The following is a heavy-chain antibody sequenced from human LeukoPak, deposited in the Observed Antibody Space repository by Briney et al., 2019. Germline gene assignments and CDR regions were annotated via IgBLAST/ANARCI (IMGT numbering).Heavy chain of an antibody. D-gene: IGHD1-26*01. Sequence: SETLSLTCTVSGGSISSGGYYWSWIRQHPGKGLEWIGYIYYSGTTYYNPSLKSRLTISVDTSNNQFSLKLSSVTAADTAVYYCAREKWETVFAFDFWGQGTVVTVSS. CDR1: GGSISSGGYY. CDR2: IYYSGTT. V-gene: IGHV4-31*03. J-gene: IGHJ3*01. CDR3: AREKWETVFAFDF.